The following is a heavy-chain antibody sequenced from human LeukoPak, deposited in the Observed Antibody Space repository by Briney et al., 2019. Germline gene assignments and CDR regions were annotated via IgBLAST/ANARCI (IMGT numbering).Heavy chain of an antibody. CDR3: ARDGAIVVVPAARSPLYYFDY. CDR2: ITGSGGTA. V-gene: IGHV3-23*01. Sequence: PGGSLRLSCAASGFAFSGYAMNWVRQAPGKGLEWVASITGSGGTAYYTDSVKGRFTVSRDNSKNTLYLQMNSLRAEDTAVYYCARDGAIVVVPAARSPLYYFDYWGQGTLVTVSS. J-gene: IGHJ4*02. CDR1: GFAFSGYA. D-gene: IGHD2-2*01.